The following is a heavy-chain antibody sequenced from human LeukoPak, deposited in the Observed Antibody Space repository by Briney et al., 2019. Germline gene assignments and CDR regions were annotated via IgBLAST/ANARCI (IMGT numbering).Heavy chain of an antibody. CDR2: ITSYNGNT. CDR1: GYTFSSYG. J-gene: IGHJ5*02. CDR3: ARDGTDSGGTTPGGPTWFDP. D-gene: IGHD2-15*01. V-gene: IGHV1-18*01. Sequence: ASVKVSCKASGYTFSSYGLSWVRQAPGQGLEWMGWITSYNGNTKSAQKLQGRVTMTTDTSTSTAYMGLRSLRSDDTAIYYCARDGTDSGGTTPGGPTWFDPWGQGTLVTVSS.